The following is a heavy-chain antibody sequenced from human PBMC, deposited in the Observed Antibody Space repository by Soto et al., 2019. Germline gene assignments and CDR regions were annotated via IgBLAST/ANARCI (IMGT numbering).Heavy chain of an antibody. Sequence: GGSLRLSCAASGFTFSSYAMSWVRQAPGKGLEWVSAISGSGGSTYYADSVKGRFTISRDNSKNTLYLQMNSLRAEDTAVYYCAKSRPDSPRSTMIVVVIRAPWFAPWSQGTLVTVSS. CDR3: AKSRPDSPRSTMIVVVIRAPWFAP. CDR1: GFTFSSYA. D-gene: IGHD3-22*01. J-gene: IGHJ5*02. CDR2: ISGSGGST. V-gene: IGHV3-23*01.